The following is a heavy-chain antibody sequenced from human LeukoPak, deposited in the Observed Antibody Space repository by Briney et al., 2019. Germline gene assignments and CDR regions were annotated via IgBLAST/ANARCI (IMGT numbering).Heavy chain of an antibody. CDR1: GFTFSNYE. J-gene: IGHJ4*02. D-gene: IGHD6-19*01. Sequence: GGSLRLSCAASGFTFSNYEMNWVRQAPGKGLAWLSYISSSGSTIDYADSVKGRFTISRDNAKNSLYLQMNSLRAEDTAVYYCAGIIAVAGFNYWGQGVLVTVSS. V-gene: IGHV3-48*03. CDR2: ISSSGSTI. CDR3: AGIIAVAGFNY.